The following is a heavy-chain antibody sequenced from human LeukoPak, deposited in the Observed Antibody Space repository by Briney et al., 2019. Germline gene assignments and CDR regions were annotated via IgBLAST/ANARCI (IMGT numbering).Heavy chain of an antibody. CDR1: GFTVTSYI. Sequence: GGSLRLSCGVSGFTVTSYIMAWVRQAPGKGLEWVSNMYSGGSTYYAESVKGRFTMSRDTSKNTLYHQMFILTSEDTAVYYCAREESPCSDNPSCPHDYYYGMDVWGHGTTVT. V-gene: IGHV3-66*01. D-gene: IGHD2-2*01. J-gene: IGHJ6*02. CDR3: AREESPCSDNPSCPHDYYYGMDV. CDR2: MYSGGST.